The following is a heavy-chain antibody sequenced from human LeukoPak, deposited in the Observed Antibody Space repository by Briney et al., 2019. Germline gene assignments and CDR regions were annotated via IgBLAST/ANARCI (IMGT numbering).Heavy chain of an antibody. CDR3: ARGGRYFDWLLHRWFDP. CDR1: GFTFTTYT. D-gene: IGHD3-9*01. Sequence: ASVRVSCKTSGFTFTTYTMHWVRQAPGQRLEWMGWINAANGNTQYSQKFQGRVTITRDTSASTAYMELSRLRSDDTAVYYCARGGRYFDWLLHRWFDPWGQGTLVTVSS. J-gene: IGHJ5*02. CDR2: INAANGNT. V-gene: IGHV1-3*01.